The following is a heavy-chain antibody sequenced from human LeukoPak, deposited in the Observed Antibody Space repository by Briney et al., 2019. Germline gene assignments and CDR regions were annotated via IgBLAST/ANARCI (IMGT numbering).Heavy chain of an antibody. V-gene: IGHV4-34*01. CDR3: ARVGSGYDTQFDY. CDR2: INHSGST. D-gene: IGHD5-12*01. Sequence: PSETLSLTCAVYGGSFSGYYWSWIRQPPGKGLEWIGEINHSGSTNYNPSLKSRVTISVDTSKNQFSLKLSSVTAADTAVYYCARVGSGYDTQFDYWGQGTLVTVSS. J-gene: IGHJ4*02. CDR1: GGSFSGYY.